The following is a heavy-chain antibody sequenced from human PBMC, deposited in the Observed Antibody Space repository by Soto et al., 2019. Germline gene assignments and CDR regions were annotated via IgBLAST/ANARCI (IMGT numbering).Heavy chain of an antibody. Sequence: PSETLSLTCAVYGGSFSGYYWSWIRQPPGKGLEWIGYIYYSGSTNYNPSLKSRVTISVDTSKNQFSLKLSSVTAADTAVYYCASSSTSLGMDVWGQGTTVTVSS. D-gene: IGHD2-2*01. CDR1: GGSFSGYY. CDR3: ASSSTSLGMDV. CDR2: IYYSGST. J-gene: IGHJ6*02. V-gene: IGHV4-59*12.